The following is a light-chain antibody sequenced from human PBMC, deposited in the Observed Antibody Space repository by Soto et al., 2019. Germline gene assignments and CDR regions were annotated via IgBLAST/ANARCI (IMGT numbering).Light chain of an antibody. CDR2: GAS. Sequence: EIVLTQSPGTLSLSPGERATLSCRASQSISSGYLAWYQQKPGQAPRLLIYGASSRATGIPDRFSGSGSETDFTLTISRLEPEDFAVYYCQRYGSSPITFGQGTRLEIK. V-gene: IGKV3-20*01. CDR1: QSISSGY. CDR3: QRYGSSPIT. J-gene: IGKJ5*01.